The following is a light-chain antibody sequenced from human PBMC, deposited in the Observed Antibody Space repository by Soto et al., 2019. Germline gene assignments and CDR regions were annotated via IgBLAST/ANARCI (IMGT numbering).Light chain of an antibody. CDR2: GAS. J-gene: IGKJ5*01. CDR1: QSLGSY. Sequence: ETGFTQSPATLSLSPGERATLSCLASQSLGSYLAWYQQKPGQAPRLLIYGASSRATGIPDRFSGSGSGTDFTLTISRLEPEDFAVYYCQQYGSSFITFGQGTRLEIK. CDR3: QQYGSSFIT. V-gene: IGKV3-20*01.